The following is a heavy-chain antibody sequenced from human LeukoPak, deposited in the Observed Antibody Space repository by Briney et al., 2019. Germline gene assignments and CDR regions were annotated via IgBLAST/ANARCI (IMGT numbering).Heavy chain of an antibody. D-gene: IGHD2/OR15-2a*01. J-gene: IGHJ3*02. Sequence: SDTLSLTCTVSGASINTYYWSWVRQPPGKALEWIGNIYYSGSTNYNPSLKRRITISVDASNDRFSLKLTSVTAADTAVYYCASARFSMTPYAFDIWGRGTMVTVSS. CDR3: ASARFSMTPYAFDI. V-gene: IGHV4-59*07. CDR2: IYYSGST. CDR1: GASINTYY.